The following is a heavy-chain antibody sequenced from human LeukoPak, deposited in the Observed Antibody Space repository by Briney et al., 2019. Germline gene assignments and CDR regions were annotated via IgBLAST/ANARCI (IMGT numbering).Heavy chain of an antibody. V-gene: IGHV4-34*01. D-gene: IGHD2-2*01. Sequence: SETLSLTCAVYGGSFSGYYWSWIRQPPGKGLEWIGEINHSGSTNYNPSLKSRVTISVDTSKNQFSLKLSSVTAADTAVYYCARVPGYCSSTSCYSYVDPWGQGTLVTVSS. CDR3: ARVPGYCSSTSCYSYVDP. CDR2: INHSGST. CDR1: GGSFSGYY. J-gene: IGHJ5*02.